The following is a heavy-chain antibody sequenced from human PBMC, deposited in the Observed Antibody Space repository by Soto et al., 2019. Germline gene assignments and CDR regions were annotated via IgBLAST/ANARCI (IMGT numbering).Heavy chain of an antibody. Sequence: EVLLVESGGGLVKPGGSLRLSCAASGFTFSTYNMNWVRRAPGKGLEWVSSINGRGTYIYYTDAVKGRYTISRDNAKTSRYLQMNSLRAQDTAVYYCAREYGIVGATSAFDYWGQGTLVTVSS. V-gene: IGHV3-21*01. J-gene: IGHJ4*02. CDR2: INGRGTYI. CDR3: AREYGIVGATSAFDY. CDR1: GFTFSTYN. D-gene: IGHD1-26*01.